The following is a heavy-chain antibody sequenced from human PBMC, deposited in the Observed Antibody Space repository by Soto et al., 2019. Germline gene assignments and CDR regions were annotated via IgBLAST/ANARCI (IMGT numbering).Heavy chain of an antibody. V-gene: IGHV3-74*01. CDR1: GCTFSSYW. Sequence: GGSLRLSWAASGCTFSSYWMHWVSKTTGKGLMWISRLNSGGTTANYAVSVSGRFTISRDNAKNTLYLQLNSLSDEDTAVYYCARGVPGYYAVDVWGQGTTVTVSS. CDR3: ARGVPGYYAVDV. J-gene: IGHJ6*02. CDR2: LNSGGTTA.